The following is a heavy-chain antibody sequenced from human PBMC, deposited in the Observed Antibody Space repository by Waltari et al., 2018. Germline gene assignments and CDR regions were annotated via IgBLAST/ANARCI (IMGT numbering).Heavy chain of an antibody. J-gene: IGHJ4*02. D-gene: IGHD3-10*01. CDR3: ARDVPDGSGSYYLAY. CDR2: IYGSGAT. Sequence: QVPLQESGPGLVKPSQTLSLTCTVSGGSVNGPFYTWGWIRQPAGKGMEWLGRIYGSGATNYNPSLKSRLSISVDTSNNQFSLRLTSVTAADSAMYYCARDVPDGSGSYYLAYWGQGALVTVSS. V-gene: IGHV4-61*02. CDR1: GGSVNGPFYT.